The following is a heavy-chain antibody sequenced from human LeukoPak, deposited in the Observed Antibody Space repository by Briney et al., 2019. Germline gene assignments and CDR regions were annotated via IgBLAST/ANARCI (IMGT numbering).Heavy chain of an antibody. CDR2: IIPILGIA. CDR3: ARDKRLRLGDILTGNFDY. CDR1: GGTFSSYA. V-gene: IGHV1-69*04. D-gene: IGHD3-9*01. J-gene: IGHJ4*02. Sequence: GASVKVSCKASGGTFSSYAISWVRQAPGQGLEWMGRIIPILGIANYAQKFQGRVTITADKSTSTAYMELSSLRSEDTAVYYCARDKRLRLGDILTGNFDYWGQGTLVTVSS.